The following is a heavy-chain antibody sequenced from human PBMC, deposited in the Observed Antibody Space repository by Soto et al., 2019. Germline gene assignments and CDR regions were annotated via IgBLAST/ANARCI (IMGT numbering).Heavy chain of an antibody. Sequence: SETLSLTCAVSGGSISISNGWSSVRQPPGKGLEWIGEIYHSGSTNYNPSLKSRVTISVDKSKNQFSLKLSSVTAADTAVYYCARAAVAAALDVWGQGTTVTVSS. D-gene: IGHD6-13*01. J-gene: IGHJ6*02. V-gene: IGHV4-4*02. CDR1: GGSISISNG. CDR3: ARAAVAAALDV. CDR2: IYHSGST.